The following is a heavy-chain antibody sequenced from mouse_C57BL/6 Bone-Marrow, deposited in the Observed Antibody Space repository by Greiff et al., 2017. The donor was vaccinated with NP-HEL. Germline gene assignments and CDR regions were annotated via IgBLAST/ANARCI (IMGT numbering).Heavy chain of an antibody. CDR1: GFTFSDYG. V-gene: IGHV5-17*01. CDR2: ISSGSSTI. D-gene: IGHD1-1*01. Sequence: EVMLVESGGGLVKPGGSLKLSCAASGFTFSDYGMHWVRQAPEKGLEWVAYISSGSSTIYYADTVKGRFTISRDNAKNTLFLQMTSLRSEDTAMYYCARGSLYYYGSSSWAMDYWGQGTSVTVSS. J-gene: IGHJ4*01. CDR3: ARGSLYYYGSSSWAMDY.